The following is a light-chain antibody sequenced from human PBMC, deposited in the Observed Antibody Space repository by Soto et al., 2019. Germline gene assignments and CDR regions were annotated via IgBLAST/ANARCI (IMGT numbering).Light chain of an antibody. CDR2: EDD. V-gene: IGLV3-1*01. J-gene: IGLJ3*02. CDR1: KLGDKF. Sequence: SYELTRPPSVSVSPGQTASITCSGDKLGDKFACWYQQKPGQSPMLVIYEDDKRPSGIPERFSGSNSGNTATLTISGTQAMEEADYYCQAWDSSLRVFGGGTMLTVL. CDR3: QAWDSSLRV.